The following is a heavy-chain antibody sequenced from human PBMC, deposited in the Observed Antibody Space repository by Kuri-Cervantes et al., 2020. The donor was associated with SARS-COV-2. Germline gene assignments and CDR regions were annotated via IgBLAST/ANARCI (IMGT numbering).Heavy chain of an antibody. Sequence: SETLSLTCTVSGGSISSSSYYWGWIRQPPGKGLEWIGSIYYSGSTYYNPSLKSRVTISVDTSKNQFSLKLSSVTAADTAVYYCARLYSNYQPYYYYYYMDVWGKGTTVTVSS. V-gene: IGHV4-39*01. CDR2: IYYSGST. CDR3: ARLYSNYQPYYYYYYMDV. J-gene: IGHJ6*03. D-gene: IGHD4-11*01. CDR1: GGSISSSSYY.